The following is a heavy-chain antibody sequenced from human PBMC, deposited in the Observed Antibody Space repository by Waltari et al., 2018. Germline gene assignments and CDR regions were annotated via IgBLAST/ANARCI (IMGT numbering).Heavy chain of an antibody. J-gene: IGHJ5*02. D-gene: IGHD2-21*01. CDR1: GFTFSSYE. CDR2: ISSSGSTI. V-gene: IGHV3-48*03. Sequence: EVQLVESGGGLVQPGGSLRLSCAASGFTFSSYEMNWVRQAPGKGLEWVSYISSSGSTIYYADSVKGRFTSSRDNAKNSLYLQMNSLRAEDTAVYYCAREPARGEKNWFDPWGQGTLVTVS. CDR3: AREPARGEKNWFDP.